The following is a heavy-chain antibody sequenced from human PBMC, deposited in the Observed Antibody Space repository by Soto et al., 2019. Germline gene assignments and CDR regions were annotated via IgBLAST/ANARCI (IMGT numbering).Heavy chain of an antibody. CDR1: GFNFSSYA. D-gene: IGHD3-3*01. V-gene: IGHV3-23*01. CDR2: ISGSGGST. CDR3: AKGRYDSWGIDDAFDI. J-gene: IGHJ3*02. Sequence: EVQLLESGGGLVQPGGSLRLSCAASGFNFSSYAMSWVRQAPGKGLEWVSAISGSGGSTYYADSVKGRFTISRDNSKNTLYLQMNSLRAEDTAVYYCAKGRYDSWGIDDAFDIWGQGTMVTVSS.